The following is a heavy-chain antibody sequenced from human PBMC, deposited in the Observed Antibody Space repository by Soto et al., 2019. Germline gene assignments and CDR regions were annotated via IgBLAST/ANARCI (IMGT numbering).Heavy chain of an antibody. V-gene: IGHV3-33*06. J-gene: IGHJ4*02. D-gene: IGHD1-26*01. Sequence: GGSLRLSCAASGFTFSNYGMHWVRQAPGRGLDWLAAVWYEGSNKYYADSVEGRFTISRDNSKNNLYLQMNGLRAEDTAVYYYAKDTGSTAYLIDYWGQGTLVTVSS. CDR2: VWYEGSNK. CDR3: AKDTGSTAYLIDY. CDR1: GFTFSNYG.